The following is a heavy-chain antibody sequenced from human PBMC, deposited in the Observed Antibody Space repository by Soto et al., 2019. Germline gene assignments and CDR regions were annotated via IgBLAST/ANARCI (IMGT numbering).Heavy chain of an antibody. CDR2: ILYEGRSK. CDR1: GFTFSTYA. Sequence: GGSLRLSCEASGFTFSTYAMHWVRQAPGKGLEWVAVILYEGRSKYYADSVKGRFTISRDNSKNTLYLQMNSLRADDTAVYYCARDSGEFLMSSPDYWGQGTLVTVSS. D-gene: IGHD3-10*01. CDR3: ARDSGEFLMSSPDY. J-gene: IGHJ4*02. V-gene: IGHV3-30*04.